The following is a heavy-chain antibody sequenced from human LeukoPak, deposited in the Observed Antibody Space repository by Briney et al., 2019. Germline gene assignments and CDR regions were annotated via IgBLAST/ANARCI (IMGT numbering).Heavy chain of an antibody. CDR3: ARALRGYQGIYYYYYMDV. D-gene: IGHD3-10*01. CDR1: GYTFTSYD. V-gene: IGHV1-8*01. Sequence: ASVKVSCKASGYTFTSYDINWVRQATGQGLEWMGWMNPNSGNTGYAQKFQGRVTITRNTSISTAYMELSSLRSEDTAVYYCARALRGYQGIYYYYYMDVWGKGTTVTVSS. CDR2: MNPNSGNT. J-gene: IGHJ6*03.